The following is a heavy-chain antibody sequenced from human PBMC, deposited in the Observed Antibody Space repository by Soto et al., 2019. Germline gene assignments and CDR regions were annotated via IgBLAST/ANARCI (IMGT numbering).Heavy chain of an antibody. CDR3: ARGITIFGVVMTEYFDY. V-gene: IGHV4-31*03. CDR1: GGSISSGGYY. CDR2: IYYSGST. D-gene: IGHD3-3*01. Sequence: LSLTCTVSGGSISSGGYYWSWIRQHPGKGLEWIGYIYYSGSTYYNPSLKSRVTISVDTSKNQFSLKLSSVTAADTAVYYCARGITIFGVVMTEYFDYWGQGTLVTVSS. J-gene: IGHJ4*02.